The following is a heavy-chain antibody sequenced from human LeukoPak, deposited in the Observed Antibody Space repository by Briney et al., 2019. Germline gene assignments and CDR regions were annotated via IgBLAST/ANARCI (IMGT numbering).Heavy chain of an antibody. J-gene: IGHJ1*01. V-gene: IGHV1-2*02. Sequence: ASVKVSFKASGYTFSGYYMHWVRQAPGQGLEWMGWINPNSDGTNYAQKFQGRVTMTRDTSISTAYMELSRLRSDDTAVYYCARGYPLSTTAAGTYFQHWGQGTLVTVSS. CDR3: ARGYPLSTTAAGTYFQH. CDR1: GYTFSGYY. D-gene: IGHD6-13*01. CDR2: INPNSDGT.